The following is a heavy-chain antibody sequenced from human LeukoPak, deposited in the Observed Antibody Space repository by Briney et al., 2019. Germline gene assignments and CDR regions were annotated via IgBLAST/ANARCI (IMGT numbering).Heavy chain of an antibody. Sequence: GGSLRLSCAASGFTFSDYYMSWIRQAPGKGLEWVSYISSSGSTIYYADSVKGRFTISRDNSKNTLYLQMDSLRAEDTAVYYCAKGHSSTSGWYTYYYYGMDVWGQGTTVTVSS. J-gene: IGHJ6*02. CDR3: AKGHSSTSGWYTYYYYGMDV. CDR1: GFTFSDYY. D-gene: IGHD6-19*01. V-gene: IGHV3-11*04. CDR2: ISSSGSTI.